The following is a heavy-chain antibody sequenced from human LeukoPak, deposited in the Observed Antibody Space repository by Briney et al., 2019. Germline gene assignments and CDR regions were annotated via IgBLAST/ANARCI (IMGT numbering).Heavy chain of an antibody. CDR1: GFTFTGYY. Sequence: ASVKVSCKASGFTFTGYYIHWVRQAPGQGLEWMGWINPNNGGTNYAQTFQDRVTMTRDTSISTAYMELSRLRSDDTAVYYCTRDLVGGTWASGYWGQGTLVTVSS. CDR2: INPNNGGT. D-gene: IGHD1-14*01. J-gene: IGHJ4*02. V-gene: IGHV1-2*02. CDR3: TRDLVGGTWASGY.